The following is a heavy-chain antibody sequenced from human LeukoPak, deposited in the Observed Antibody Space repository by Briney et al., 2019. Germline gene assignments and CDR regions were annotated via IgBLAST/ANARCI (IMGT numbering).Heavy chain of an antibody. D-gene: IGHD1-26*01. CDR1: GGTFSSYA. CDR3: ARDYSGSYGLDY. CDR2: IIPIFGTA. J-gene: IGHJ4*02. Sequence: ASVKVSCKASGGTFSSYAISLVRQAPGQGLEWMGRIIPIFGTANYAPKFQGRVTITTDESTSTAYMELSSLRSEDTAVYYCARDYSGSYGLDYWGQGTLVTVSS. V-gene: IGHV1-69*05.